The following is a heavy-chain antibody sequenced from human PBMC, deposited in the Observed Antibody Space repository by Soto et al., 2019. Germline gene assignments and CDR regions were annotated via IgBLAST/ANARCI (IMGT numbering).Heavy chain of an antibody. D-gene: IGHD3-10*01. CDR2: ISYDGSNK. Sequence: QVQLVESGGGVVQPGGSLRLSCVGSGFTFGRYGIFWVRQAPGKGLEWVAVISYDGSNKYYADSVKGRLTLSRDNSKNTVYLQINSLTSEDTAVYYCVKDERDSGTFYFDLWGQGTLVTVSS. CDR1: GFTFGRYG. J-gene: IGHJ4*02. CDR3: VKDERDSGTFYFDL. V-gene: IGHV3-30*18.